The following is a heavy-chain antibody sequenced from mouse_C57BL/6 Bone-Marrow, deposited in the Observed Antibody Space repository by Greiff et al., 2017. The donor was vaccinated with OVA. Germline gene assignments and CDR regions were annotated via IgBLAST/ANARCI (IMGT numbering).Heavy chain of an antibody. CDR1: GFTFSDYY. CDR2: INYDGSST. Sequence: EVKLMESEGGLVQPGRSMKLSCTASGFTFSDYYMAWVRQVPEKGLEWVANINYDGSSTYYLDSLKSRFIISRDNAKNILYLQMSSLKSEDTATYYCARDPYYGSTYWYFDVWGTGTTVTVSS. D-gene: IGHD1-1*01. V-gene: IGHV5-16*01. CDR3: ARDPYYGSTYWYFDV. J-gene: IGHJ1*03.